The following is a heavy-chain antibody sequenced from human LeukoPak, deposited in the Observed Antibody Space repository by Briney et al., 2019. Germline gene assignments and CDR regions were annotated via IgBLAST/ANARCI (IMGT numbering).Heavy chain of an antibody. Sequence: GGSLRLSCAASGFTFSTFGMHWVRQAPGKGLEWVAVISYDGINKYYADSVKGRFTISRDNAKNSLYLQMNSLRAEDTAVYYCARALTIFGVVIYAFDIWGQGTMVTVSS. CDR2: ISYDGINK. J-gene: IGHJ3*02. V-gene: IGHV3-30*03. D-gene: IGHD3-3*01. CDR1: GFTFSTFG. CDR3: ARALTIFGVVIYAFDI.